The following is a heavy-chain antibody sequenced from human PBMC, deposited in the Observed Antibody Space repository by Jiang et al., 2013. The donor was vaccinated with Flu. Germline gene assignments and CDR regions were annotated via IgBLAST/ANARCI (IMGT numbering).Heavy chain of an antibody. CDR2: INAGNGNT. J-gene: IGHJ4*02. D-gene: IGHD3-10*01. CDR1: GYTFTSYA. Sequence: GAEVKKPGASVKVSCKASGYTFTSYAMHWVRQAPGQRLEWMGWINAGNGNTKYSQKFQGRVTITRDTSASTAYMELSSLRSEDTAVYYCARVRFSRRFGELWGDFDYWGQGTLVTVSS. CDR3: ARVRFSRRFGELWGDFDY. V-gene: IGHV1-3*01.